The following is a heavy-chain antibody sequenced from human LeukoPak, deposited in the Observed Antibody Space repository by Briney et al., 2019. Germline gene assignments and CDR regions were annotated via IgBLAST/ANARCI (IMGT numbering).Heavy chain of an antibody. J-gene: IGHJ4*02. CDR3: ARTRYSSSYHAFDN. CDR2: INHSGST. V-gene: IGHV4-34*09. CDR1: GGSFSGYY. D-gene: IGHD3-3*01. Sequence: PSETLSLTCAVYGGSFSGYYWSWIRQPPGKGLEWIGEINHSGSTYYNPSLKSRVTISVDTSKNQFSLKLSSVTAADTAVYYCARTRYSSSYHAFDNWGQGTLVTVSS.